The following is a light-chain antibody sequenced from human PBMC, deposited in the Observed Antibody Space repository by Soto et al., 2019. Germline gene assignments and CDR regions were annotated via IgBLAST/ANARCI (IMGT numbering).Light chain of an antibody. CDR2: DVN. CDR1: SSDVGGYHY. CDR3: SSHAGTYPGV. V-gene: IGLV2-11*01. J-gene: IGLJ3*02. Sequence: QSALTQPRSVSGSPGQSVTLSCTGTSSDVGGYHYVSWYQHHPGKAPKIIIFDVNKRPSGVPDRFSGSKSGNTASLTISGLQAEDEADYYCSSHAGTYPGVFGGGTKVTVL.